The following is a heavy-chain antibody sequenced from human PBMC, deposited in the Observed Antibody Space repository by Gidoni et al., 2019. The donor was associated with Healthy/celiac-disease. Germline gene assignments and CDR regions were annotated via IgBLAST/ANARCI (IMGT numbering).Heavy chain of an antibody. J-gene: IGHJ3*02. CDR2: ISGSGGST. D-gene: IGHD3-3*01. Sequence: EVQLLESGGGLVQPGGSLRLSCAASGFTFSSYAMSWVRQAPGKGLEWVSAISGSGGSTYYADSVKGRFTISRDNSKNTLYLQMNSLRAEDTAVYYCAKDHQNFWSGYAPSDDAFDIWGQGTMVTVSS. CDR3: AKDHQNFWSGYAPSDDAFDI. V-gene: IGHV3-23*01. CDR1: GFTFSSYA.